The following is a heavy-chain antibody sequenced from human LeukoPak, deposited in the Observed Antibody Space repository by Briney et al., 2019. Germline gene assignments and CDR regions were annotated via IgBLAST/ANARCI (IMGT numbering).Heavy chain of an antibody. Sequence: SSETLSLTCAVYGGSFSGYYWSWIRQPPGKGLEWIGEINHSGSTNYNPSLKSRVTISVDTSKNQFSLKLSSVTAADTAVYYCARGLPDRIAVVPADIGVDWGQGTLVTVSS. J-gene: IGHJ4*02. CDR2: INHSGST. V-gene: IGHV4-34*01. CDR3: ARGLPDRIAVVPADIGVD. D-gene: IGHD2-2*01. CDR1: GGSFSGYY.